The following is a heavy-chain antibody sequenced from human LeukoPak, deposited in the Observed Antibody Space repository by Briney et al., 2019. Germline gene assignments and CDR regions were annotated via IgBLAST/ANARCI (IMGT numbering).Heavy chain of an antibody. CDR3: ARVLDYGGNSRDYYYYYMDV. CDR1: GGTFSGYA. V-gene: IGHV1-69*05. D-gene: IGHD4-23*01. Sequence: GASVKVSCKASGGTFSGYAISWVRQAPGQGLEWMGGIIPIFGTANYAQKFQDRVTITTDESTSTAYMELSSLRSEDTAVYYCARVLDYGGNSRDYYYYYMDVWGKGTTVTVSS. J-gene: IGHJ6*03. CDR2: IIPIFGTA.